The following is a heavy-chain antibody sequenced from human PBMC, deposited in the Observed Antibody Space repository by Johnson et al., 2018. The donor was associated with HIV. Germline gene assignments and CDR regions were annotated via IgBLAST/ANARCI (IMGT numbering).Heavy chain of an antibody. J-gene: IGHJ3*02. CDR1: GFTFGDYA. CDR2: IRSKAYGGTT. D-gene: IGHD3-3*01. Sequence: VQLVESGGGLVQPGRSLRLSCTASGFTFGDYAMSWFRQAPGKGLEWVGFIRSKAYGGTTEYAASVKGRFTISRDDSKSIAYLQMNSLKTEDTAVYYCTRVPGDYDFWSGSSPDVALDIWGQGTMVTVSS. V-gene: IGHV3-49*03. CDR3: TRVPGDYDFWSGSSPDVALDI.